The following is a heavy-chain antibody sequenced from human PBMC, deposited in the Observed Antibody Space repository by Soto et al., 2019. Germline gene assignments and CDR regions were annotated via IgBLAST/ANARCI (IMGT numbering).Heavy chain of an antibody. CDR1: GYTFTDYD. J-gene: IGHJ5*01. Sequence: ASVKVSCKASGYTFTDYDINWVRQAPGQGLEWMGWVSPNSGNTVYAQKFQDRVTMTRDTSISTAYMELSNLRFEDSAMYYCARGRFYSETSTWFPFCGQGTPVTVSS. V-gene: IGHV1-8*01. CDR2: VSPNSGNT. D-gene: IGHD2-2*01. CDR3: ARGRFYSETSTWFPF.